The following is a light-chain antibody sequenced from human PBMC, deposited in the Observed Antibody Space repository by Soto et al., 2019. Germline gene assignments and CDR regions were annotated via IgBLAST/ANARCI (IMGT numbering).Light chain of an antibody. CDR3: HQYKNWPRT. J-gene: IGKJ1*01. Sequence: ETVMTQSPATLSVSPGERATLSCRASQSVSSNLAWYQQKPDQAPRLLIYDAFTRATGIPARFSGSGSGTEFTLTISSLQSEDFAVYYCHQYKNWPRTFGQGTKVEIK. CDR2: DAF. V-gene: IGKV3-15*01. CDR1: QSVSSN.